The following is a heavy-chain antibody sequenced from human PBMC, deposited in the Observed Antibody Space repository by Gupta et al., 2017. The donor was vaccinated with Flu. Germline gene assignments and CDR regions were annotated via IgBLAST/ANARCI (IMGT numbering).Heavy chain of an antibody. V-gene: IGHV4-61*02. D-gene: IGHD2-2*02. CDR1: GGSISSGSYY. Sequence: QVQLQESGPGLVKPSQTLSLTCTVSGGSISSGSYYWSWIRQPAGKGLEWIGRIYTSGSTNYNPSLKSRVTISVDTSKNQFSLKLSSVTAADTAVYYCARGMVVVPAAIRGTYGMDVWGQGTTVTVSS. J-gene: IGHJ6*02. CDR3: ARGMVVVPAAIRGTYGMDV. CDR2: IYTSGST.